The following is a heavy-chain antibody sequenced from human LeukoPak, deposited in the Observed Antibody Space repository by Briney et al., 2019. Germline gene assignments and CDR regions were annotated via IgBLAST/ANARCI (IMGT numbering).Heavy chain of an antibody. Sequence: PGGSLRLSCAASGFTFSTSIFNWVRQAPGKGLEWVSYIDSPSETMYYADSVKGRFTISRDNARNSLYLQMHSLRAEDTAVYYCARAGYCSRGNCYSGDIWGQGILVTVSS. D-gene: IGHD2-15*01. V-gene: IGHV3-48*01. CDR2: IDSPSETM. CDR1: GFTFSTSI. J-gene: IGHJ4*02. CDR3: ARAGYCSRGNCYSGDI.